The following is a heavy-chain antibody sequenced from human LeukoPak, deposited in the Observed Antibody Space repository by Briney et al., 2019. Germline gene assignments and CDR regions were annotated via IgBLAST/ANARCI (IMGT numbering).Heavy chain of an antibody. J-gene: IGHJ3*02. CDR3: ARAYYYASSAFDI. CDR2: IYYGGST. D-gene: IGHD3-22*01. Sequence: SETLSLTCTVSGGSISSNTYYWDWIRQPPGKGLECIDSIYYGGSTYYNPSLKSRVIISVDTSKNQFSLKLSSVTAADTAVYYCARAYYYASSAFDIWGQGTMVTVSS. CDR1: GGSISSNTYY. V-gene: IGHV4-39*01.